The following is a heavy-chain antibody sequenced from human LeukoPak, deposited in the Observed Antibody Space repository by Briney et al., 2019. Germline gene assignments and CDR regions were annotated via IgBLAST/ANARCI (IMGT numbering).Heavy chain of an antibody. CDR2: IYHSGST. D-gene: IGHD3-22*01. V-gene: IGHV4-4*02. CDR3: ARSDYDSSGYDLDY. CDR1: GGSISSSNW. Sequence: SGTLSLTCAVSGGSISSSNWWSWVRQPPGKGLEWIGEIYHSGSTNYNPSLKSRVTISVDKSKNQFSLKLSSVTAADTAVYYCARSDYDSSGYDLDYWGQGTLVTVSS. J-gene: IGHJ4*02.